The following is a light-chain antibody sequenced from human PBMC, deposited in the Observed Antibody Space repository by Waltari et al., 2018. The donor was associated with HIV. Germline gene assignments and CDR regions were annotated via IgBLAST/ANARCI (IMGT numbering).Light chain of an antibody. J-gene: IGLJ2*01. V-gene: IGLV2-14*03. CDR3: SSFTKDFTVI. CDR2: EVD. CDR1: DSDFGYGNF. Sequence: SVVTQPASVSGFPGQSVTLSCTGTDSDFGYGNFVSWYQQHPGKAPKVILFEVDSRASGVDDRFSGSKSGNTASLTISGLRTEDEANYYCSSFTKDFTVIFGGGTKVTIL.